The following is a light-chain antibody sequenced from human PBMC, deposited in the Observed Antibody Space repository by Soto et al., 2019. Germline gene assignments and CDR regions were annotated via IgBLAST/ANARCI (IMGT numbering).Light chain of an antibody. CDR2: GAS. CDR3: QQYRSPPPT. CDR1: QSVSSN. V-gene: IGKV3-15*01. Sequence: EIVMTQSPATLSVSPGERATLSCRASQSVSSNLAWYQQKPGQAPRLLIYGASTRATGIPARFSGSGSGTDFTLTVSGLEPEDFAVYYCQQYRSPPPTFGGGTKVEI. J-gene: IGKJ4*01.